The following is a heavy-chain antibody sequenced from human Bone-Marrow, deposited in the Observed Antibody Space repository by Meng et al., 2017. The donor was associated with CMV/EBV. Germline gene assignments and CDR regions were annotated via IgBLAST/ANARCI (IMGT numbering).Heavy chain of an antibody. Sequence: SETLSLTCTVSGGSVSSGSYYWSWIRQPPGKGLEWIGYIYYSGSTNYNPSLKSRVTISVDTPKNQFSLKLSSVTAADTAVYYCARSYDFWSGYYYYWGQGTLVTVSS. J-gene: IGHJ4*02. CDR2: IYYSGST. CDR3: ARSYDFWSGYYYY. V-gene: IGHV4-61*01. CDR1: GGSVSSGSYY. D-gene: IGHD3-3*01.